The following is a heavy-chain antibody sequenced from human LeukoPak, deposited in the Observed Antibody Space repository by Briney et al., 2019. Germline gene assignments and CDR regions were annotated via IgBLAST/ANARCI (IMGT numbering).Heavy chain of an antibody. Sequence: ASVKVSCKASGYTFTGYYMHWVRQAPGQGLEWIGWINPNSGGTNYAQKFQGRVTMTRDTSISTAYMELSRLRSDDTAVYYCARDHGYSSGWYGTYYFDYWGQGTLVTVSS. J-gene: IGHJ4*02. CDR2: INPNSGGT. CDR3: ARDHGYSSGWYGTYYFDY. D-gene: IGHD6-19*01. V-gene: IGHV1-2*02. CDR1: GYTFTGYY.